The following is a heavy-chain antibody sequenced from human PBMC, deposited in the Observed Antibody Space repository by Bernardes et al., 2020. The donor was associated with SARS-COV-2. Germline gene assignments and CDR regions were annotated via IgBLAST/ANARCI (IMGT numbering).Heavy chain of an antibody. CDR2: IGTAGDT. J-gene: IGHJ6*02. CDR1: GFTFSSYD. Sequence: GGSLRLSCAASGFTFSSYDMHWVRQATGKGLEWFSAIGTAGDTYYPGSVKGRFTISRENAKNSLYLQMNSLRAGDTAVYYCARAGMYYYYGMDVWGQGTTVTVSS. CDR3: ARAGMYYYYGMDV. V-gene: IGHV3-13*01. D-gene: IGHD6-13*01.